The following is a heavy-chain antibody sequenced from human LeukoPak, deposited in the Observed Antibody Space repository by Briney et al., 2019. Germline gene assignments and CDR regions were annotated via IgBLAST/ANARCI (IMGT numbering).Heavy chain of an antibody. V-gene: IGHV1-24*01. CDR1: GNTLIALS. CDR2: FDPEDSET. J-gene: IGHJ4*02. CDR3: TTHIDYGSHFDY. D-gene: IGHD4-17*01. Sequence: ASVKVSCKVSGNTLIALSMHWVRQAPGKGLEWMGGFDPEDSETIYPQKFQGRVTMTEDTSTDTAYMELSSLRSEDTAVYYCTTHIDYGSHFDYWGQGTLVTVSS.